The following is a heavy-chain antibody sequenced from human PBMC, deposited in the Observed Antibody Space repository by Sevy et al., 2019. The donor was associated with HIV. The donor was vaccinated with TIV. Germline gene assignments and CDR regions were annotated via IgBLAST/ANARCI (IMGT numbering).Heavy chain of an antibody. V-gene: IGHV1-18*01. CDR1: GYSFTNYP. Sequence: ASVKVSCKASGYSFTNYPISWVRQAPGQGLEWMGWISIYNGETKYAQKLQGRATMTTDTSTSTAYMELRSLRSDDTAVYYCARDSDGRGHYYLDYFDYWGQGTLVTVSS. D-gene: IGHD3-22*01. CDR2: ISIYNGET. J-gene: IGHJ4*02. CDR3: ARDSDGRGHYYLDYFDY.